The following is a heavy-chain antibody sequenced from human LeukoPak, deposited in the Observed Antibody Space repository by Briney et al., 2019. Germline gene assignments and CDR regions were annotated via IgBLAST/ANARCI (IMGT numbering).Heavy chain of an antibody. CDR3: ARDFSWGVDS. D-gene: IGHD3-10*01. CDR2: INANSGDT. V-gene: IGHV1-2*02. CDR1: AYSLTGYF. Sequence: ASVTVSFKTSAYSLTGYFFHWIRQAPGQGLEWMGWINANSGDTNYAQQFQGRLTMTRDRSISTVYMELSRLRTDDTAVYYCARDFSWGVDSWGQGTLVTVSS. J-gene: IGHJ4*02.